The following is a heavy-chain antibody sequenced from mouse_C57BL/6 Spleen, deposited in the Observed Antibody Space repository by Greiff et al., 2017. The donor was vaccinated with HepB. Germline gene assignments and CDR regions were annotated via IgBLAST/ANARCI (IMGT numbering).Heavy chain of an antibody. D-gene: IGHD2-2*01. CDR1: GFNIKNTY. CDR2: IDPANGNT. CDR3: ASGCGYDGHYYAMDY. J-gene: IGHJ4*01. V-gene: IGHV14-3*01. Sequence: EVQLQQSVAELVRPGASVKLSCTASGFNIKNTYMHWVKQRPEQGLEWIGRIDPANGNTKYAPKFQGKATITADTSSNTAYLQLSSLTSEDTSIYYCASGCGYDGHYYAMDYWGQGTSVTVSS.